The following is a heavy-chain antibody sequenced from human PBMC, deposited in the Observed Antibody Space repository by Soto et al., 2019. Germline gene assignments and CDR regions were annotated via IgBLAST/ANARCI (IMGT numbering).Heavy chain of an antibody. J-gene: IGHJ4*02. CDR2: ISYDAKSK. CDR1: VFTFNTYG. D-gene: IGHD2-8*02. CDR3: ARGLLAAGPFDS. V-gene: IGHV3-30*03. Sequence: GGSLRLSCAASVFTFNTYGMHWFRQAPGKGLEWVAVISYDAKSKLYVDSVRGRFTISRDNSKNTLFLQMDSLRPEDTALYYCARGLLAAGPFDSWGQGTLVTVSS.